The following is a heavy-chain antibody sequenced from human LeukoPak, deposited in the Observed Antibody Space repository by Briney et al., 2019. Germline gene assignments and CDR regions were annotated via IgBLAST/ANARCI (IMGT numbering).Heavy chain of an antibody. J-gene: IGHJ4*02. CDR3: ASPPGYCSGGSCYHGFDY. V-gene: IGHV1-69*02. Sequence: SVKVSCKASGGTFSSYTISWVRQAPGQGLEWMGRIIPILGIANYAQKFQGRVTITADKSTSTAYMALSSLRSEDTAVYYCASPPGYCSGGSCYHGFDYWGQGTLVTVSS. CDR1: GGTFSSYT. D-gene: IGHD2-15*01. CDR2: IIPILGIA.